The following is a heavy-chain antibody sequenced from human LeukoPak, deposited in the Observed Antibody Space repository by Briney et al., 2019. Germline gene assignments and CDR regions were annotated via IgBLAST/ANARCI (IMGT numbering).Heavy chain of an antibody. CDR3: NAFWGSGGNWFDP. CDR1: GGSISSGSYY. Sequence: PSETLSLTCTVSGGSISSGSYYWSWIRQPAGKGLEWIGRIYTSGSTNYNPSLKSRVTISVDTSKNQFSLKLSSVTAADTAVYYCNAFWGSGGNWFDPWGQGTLVTVSS. D-gene: IGHD3-10*01. J-gene: IGHJ5*02. V-gene: IGHV4-61*02. CDR2: IYTSGST.